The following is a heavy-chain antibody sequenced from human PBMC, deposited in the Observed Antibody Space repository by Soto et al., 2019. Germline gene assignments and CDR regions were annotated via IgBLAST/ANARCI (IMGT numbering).Heavy chain of an antibody. CDR3: ARLESPQQPIFDP. J-gene: IGHJ5*02. D-gene: IGHD6-13*01. CDR1: GGSISSGGYS. CDR2: IYHSGST. V-gene: IGHV4-30-2*01. Sequence: KPSETLSLTCAVSGGSISSGGYSWSWIRQPPGKGLEWIGYIYHSGSTYYNPSLKSRVTISVDRSKNQFSLKLSSVTAADTAVYYCARLESPQQPIFDPWGQGTLVTVSS.